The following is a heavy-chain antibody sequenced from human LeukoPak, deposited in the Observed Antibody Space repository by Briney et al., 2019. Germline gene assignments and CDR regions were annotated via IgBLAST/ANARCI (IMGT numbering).Heavy chain of an antibody. CDR2: IYTSGTT. D-gene: IGHD2-21*01. J-gene: IGHJ6*03. CDR3: ARYHCGDECCYYYYMDV. V-gene: IGHV4-59*10. Sequence: SETLSLTCTVSGGSISSYYWSWLPQPPGKGLEWIGRIYTSGTTNYNPSLKSRVTMSVDTSKNQFSLKLSTVTAAVTAGYYCARYHCGDECCYYYYMDVWGKGTAVTVSS. CDR1: GGSISSYY.